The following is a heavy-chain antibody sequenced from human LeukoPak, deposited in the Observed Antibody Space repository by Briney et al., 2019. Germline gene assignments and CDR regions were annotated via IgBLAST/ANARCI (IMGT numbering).Heavy chain of an antibody. D-gene: IGHD6-13*01. CDR1: GFTFSAYA. Sequence: GGSLRLSCAASGFTFSAYAMNWVRQAPGKGLEWVSSITTSGHMYYADSVKGRFTISRDNAKNSLHLQMNSLRAEDTAVYYCARDPAADDYWGQETLVIVSS. CDR2: ITTSGHM. J-gene: IGHJ4*02. CDR3: ARDPAADDY. V-gene: IGHV3-69-1*01.